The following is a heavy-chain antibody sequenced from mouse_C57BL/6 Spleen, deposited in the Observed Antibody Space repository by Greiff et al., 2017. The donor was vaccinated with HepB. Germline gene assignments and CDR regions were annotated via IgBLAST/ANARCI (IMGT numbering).Heavy chain of an antibody. Sequence: EVQLQQSGPELVKPGASVKISCKASGYTFTDYYMNWVKQSHGKSLEWIGDINPNNGGTSYNQKFKGKATLTVDKSSRTAYMELRSLTSEDSAVYYCARNWVRSYYFDYWGQGTTLTVSS. CDR1: GYTFTDYY. CDR2: INPNNGGT. J-gene: IGHJ2*01. V-gene: IGHV1-26*01. CDR3: ARNWVRSYYFDY. D-gene: IGHD4-1*01.